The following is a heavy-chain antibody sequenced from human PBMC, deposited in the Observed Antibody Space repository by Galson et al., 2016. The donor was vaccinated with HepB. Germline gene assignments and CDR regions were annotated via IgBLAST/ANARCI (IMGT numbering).Heavy chain of an antibody. CDR1: GLTYSSLA. CDR3: ASQGYCGGDCYKGLGAFDI. Sequence: SLRLSCAASGLTYSSLAMSWVRQAPGKGLEWVSGISGSGGSTYYADSVKGHFTITRDSSLYLQMNSLRVEDTAVYYCASQGYCGGDCYKGLGAFDIWGPGTMVTVSS. J-gene: IGHJ3*02. D-gene: IGHD2-21*02. V-gene: IGHV3-23*01. CDR2: ISGSGGST.